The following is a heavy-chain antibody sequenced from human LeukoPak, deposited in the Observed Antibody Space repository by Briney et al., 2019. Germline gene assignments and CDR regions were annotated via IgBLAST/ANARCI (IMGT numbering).Heavy chain of an antibody. J-gene: IGHJ4*02. V-gene: IGHV4-59*01. CDR1: GGSISSYY. CDR3: ARVKGGGWADY. D-gene: IGHD6-19*01. CDR2: IYYSGST. Sequence: SETLSLTCTVSGGSISSYYWSWIRQPPGKGLEWMGYIYYSGSTNYNPSLKSRVTISVDTSKNQFSLKLSSVTAADTAVYYCARVKGGGWADYWGQGTLVTVSS.